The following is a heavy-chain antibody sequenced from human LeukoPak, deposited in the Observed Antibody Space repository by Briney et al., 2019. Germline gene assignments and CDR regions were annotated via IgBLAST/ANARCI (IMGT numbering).Heavy chain of an antibody. J-gene: IGHJ3*02. CDR3: ARGPPDCSSTSCYAFDAFDI. CDR1: GGSISITSYY. CDR2: MYSSGST. D-gene: IGHD2-2*01. V-gene: IGHV4-39*07. Sequence: PSETLSLTCTDSGGSISITSYYWGWIRQPPRKGLEWIGSMYSSGSTYYNPSLKSRVTISVDTSKNQFSLKLSSVTAADTAVYYCARGPPDCSSTSCYAFDAFDIWGQGTMVTVSS.